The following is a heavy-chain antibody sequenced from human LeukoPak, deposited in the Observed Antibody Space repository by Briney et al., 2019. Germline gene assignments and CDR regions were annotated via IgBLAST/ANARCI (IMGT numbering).Heavy chain of an antibody. D-gene: IGHD6-13*01. CDR1: GFTFSDTW. CDR3: ARGAAAGTPD. J-gene: IGHJ4*02. CDR2: IRSDGSDT. V-gene: IGHV3-74*01. Sequence: PGGSLRLSCAASGFTFSDTWMHWVRQAPGKALVWVSRIRSDGSDTRYAESVKGRFTISRDNAKNTLYLQMNSLRAEDTAVYYCARGAAAGTPDWGQGTLVTVSS.